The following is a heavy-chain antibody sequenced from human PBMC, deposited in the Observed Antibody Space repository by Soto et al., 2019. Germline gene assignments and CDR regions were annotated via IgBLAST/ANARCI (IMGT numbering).Heavy chain of an antibody. V-gene: IGHV4-59*01. CDR1: GGSISTYY. CDR3: ARSLAAAGYYSYYGLDV. Sequence: SETLSLTCTISGGSISTYYWSWIRQPPGKGLEFIGYIYYSGSANYNPSLKSRVTISLDTSEKQLSLKLSSVTAADTAVYYCARSLAAAGYYSYYGLDVWGQGTTVTV. D-gene: IGHD6-13*01. CDR2: IYYSGSA. J-gene: IGHJ6*02.